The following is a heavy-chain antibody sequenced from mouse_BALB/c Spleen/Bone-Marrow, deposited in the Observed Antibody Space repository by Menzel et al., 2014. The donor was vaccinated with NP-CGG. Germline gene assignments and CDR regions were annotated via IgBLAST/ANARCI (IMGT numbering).Heavy chain of an antibody. Sequence: VQLQQSGAELARPGDSVKMSCKASGYTFTSYTMHWVKQRPGQGLEWIGYINPSSGYTNYNQQFKDKTTLTADNSSRKALMHLRRQTSENDAIYICERATHCEEGGYWGQGTPLTVS. CDR1: GYTFTSYT. V-gene: IGHV1-4*01. J-gene: IGHJ2*01. CDR3: ERATHCEEGGY. D-gene: IGHD1-1*02. CDR2: INPSSGYT.